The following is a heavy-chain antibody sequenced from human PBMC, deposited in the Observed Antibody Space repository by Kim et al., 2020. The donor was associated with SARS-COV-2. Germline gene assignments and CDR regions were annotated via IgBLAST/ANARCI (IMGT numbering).Heavy chain of an antibody. Sequence: GGSLRLSCAASGFTFSSYSMNWVRQAPGKGLEWVSSISSSSSYIYYADSVKGRFTISRDNAKNSLYLQMNSLRAEDTAVYYCAKSGAAAAPGAFDIWGQGTMVTVSS. CDR3: AKSGAAAAPGAFDI. CDR2: ISSSSSYI. D-gene: IGHD6-13*01. CDR1: GFTFSSYS. J-gene: IGHJ3*02. V-gene: IGHV3-21*01.